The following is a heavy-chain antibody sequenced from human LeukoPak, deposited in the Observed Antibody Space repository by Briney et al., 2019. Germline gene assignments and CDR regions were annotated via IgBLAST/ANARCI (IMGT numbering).Heavy chain of an antibody. V-gene: IGHV1-69*02. CDR2: IIPILGIA. J-gene: IGHJ4*02. Sequence: ASVKVSCKVSGGTFISYTISWVRQAPGQGLEWMGRIIPILGIANYAQKFQGRVTITADKSTSTAYMELSSLRSEDTAVYYCAKKRPAAIGRSVDFDYWGQGTLVTVSS. CDR3: AKKRPAAIGRSVDFDY. D-gene: IGHD2-2*01. CDR1: GGTFISYT.